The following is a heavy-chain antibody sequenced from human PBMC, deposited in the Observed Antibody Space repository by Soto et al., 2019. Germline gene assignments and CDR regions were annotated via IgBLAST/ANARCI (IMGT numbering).Heavy chain of an antibody. CDR3: ARLLFEQWLPYYFDY. D-gene: IGHD6-19*01. CDR2: IYYSGST. V-gene: IGHV4-39*01. CDR1: GGSISSSSYY. Sequence: PSETLSLTCTVSGGSISSSSYYWGWIRQPPGKGLEWIGSIYYSGSTYYNPSLKSRVTISVDTSKNQFSLKLSSVTAADTAVYYCARLLFEQWLPYYFDYWGQGTLVTVSS. J-gene: IGHJ4*02.